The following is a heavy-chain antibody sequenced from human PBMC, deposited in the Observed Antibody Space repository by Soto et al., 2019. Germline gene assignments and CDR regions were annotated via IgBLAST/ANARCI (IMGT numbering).Heavy chain of an antibody. CDR2: ISSSSSTI. CDR1: GFTFSSYS. Sequence: VQLVESGGGLVQPGGSLRLSCAASGFTFSSYSMNWVRQAPGKGLEWVSYISSSSSTIYDADSVKGRFTISRDNAKNSLYLQMNSLRAEDTAVYYCARVSYGEGPRAPYYYYYMDVWGKGTTVTVSS. CDR3: ARVSYGEGPRAPYYYYYMDV. J-gene: IGHJ6*03. D-gene: IGHD4-17*01. V-gene: IGHV3-48*01.